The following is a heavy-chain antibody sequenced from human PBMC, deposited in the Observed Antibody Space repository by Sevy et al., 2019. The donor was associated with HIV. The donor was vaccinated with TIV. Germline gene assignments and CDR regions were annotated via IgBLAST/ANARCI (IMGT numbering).Heavy chain of an antibody. D-gene: IGHD6-13*01. CDR1: GFTFGDYC. J-gene: IGHJ4*02. Sequence: GGSLRLSCTASGFTFGDYCMSWVRQAPGKGLEWVAFLKSDVYGGTVDHAASVRGRFVISRDDSKTIACLQMNDLKTEDTGVYYCTRWKAAQSIFDYWGQGALVTVSS. V-gene: IGHV3-49*04. CDR2: LKSDVYGGTV. CDR3: TRWKAAQSIFDY.